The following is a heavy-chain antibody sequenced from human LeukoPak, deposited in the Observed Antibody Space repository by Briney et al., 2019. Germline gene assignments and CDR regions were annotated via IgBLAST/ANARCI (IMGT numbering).Heavy chain of an antibody. J-gene: IGHJ4*02. CDR2: INHSGST. CDR1: GGSFSGYY. CDR3: ARLKATVSIHAYFDS. Sequence: SETLSLTCAVYGGSFSGYYWSWIRQPPGKGLEWIGEINHSGSTNYNPSLKSRVTISVDTSKNQFSLELSSVTAADTAVYYCARLKATVSIHAYFDSWGQGTLVTVSS. V-gene: IGHV4-34*01. D-gene: IGHD4-17*01.